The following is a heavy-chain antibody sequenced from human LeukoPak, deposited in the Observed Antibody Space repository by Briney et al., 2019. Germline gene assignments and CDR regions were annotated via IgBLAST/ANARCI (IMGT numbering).Heavy chain of an antibody. CDR1: GFTFDDYA. CDR2: ISWNSGSI. V-gene: IGHV3-9*01. D-gene: IGHD3-10*01. CDR3: AKDMIPIYYGSGSPLDY. J-gene: IGHJ4*02. Sequence: GRSLTLSCAASGFTFDDYAMHWVRQAPGKGLEWVSGISWNSGSIGYADSVKGRFTISRDNAKNSLYLQMNSLRAEDTALYYCAKDMIPIYYGSGSPLDYWGQGTLVTVSS.